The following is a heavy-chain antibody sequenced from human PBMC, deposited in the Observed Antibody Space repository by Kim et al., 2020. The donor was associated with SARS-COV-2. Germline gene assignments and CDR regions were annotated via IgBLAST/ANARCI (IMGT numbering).Heavy chain of an antibody. D-gene: IGHD6-19*01. J-gene: IGHJ6*02. CDR1: GGTFSSYA. CDR2: IIPIFGTA. Sequence: SVKVSCKASGGTFSSYAISWVRQAPGQGLEWMGGIIPIFGTANYAQKFQGRVTITADESTSTAYMELSSLRSEDTAVYYCARGLCSSGWVGRGNSVCYYYYGMDVWGQGTTVTVSS. V-gene: IGHV1-69*13. CDR3: ARGLCSSGWVGRGNSVCYYYYGMDV.